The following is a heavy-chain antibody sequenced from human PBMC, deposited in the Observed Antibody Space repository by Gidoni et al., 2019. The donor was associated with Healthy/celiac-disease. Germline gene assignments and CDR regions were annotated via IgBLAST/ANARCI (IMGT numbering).Heavy chain of an antibody. V-gene: IGHV5-10-1*03. CDR2: IDPSYSYT. J-gene: IGHJ5*02. Sequence: EVQLVQSGAEVKKPGESLRLSCKGSGYRFTSYWISWVRKIPGKGLEWMGRIDPSYSYTNYSPSFQGHVTISADKSISTAYLQWSSLKASDTAMYYCARHKASDYGDYRGWFDPWGQGTLVTVSS. D-gene: IGHD4-17*01. CDR3: ARHKASDYGDYRGWFDP. CDR1: GYRFTSYW.